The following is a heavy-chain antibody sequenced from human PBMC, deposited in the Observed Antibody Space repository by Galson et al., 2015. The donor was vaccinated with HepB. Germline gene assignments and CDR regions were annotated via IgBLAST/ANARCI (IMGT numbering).Heavy chain of an antibody. CDR1: GGSFSGYY. V-gene: IGHV4-34*01. Sequence: LSLTCAVYGGSFSGYYWSWIRQPPGKGLEWIGEINHSGSTNYNPSLKSRVTISVDTSKNQFSLKLSSVTAADTAVYYCARGGRYYDSSGPFDYWGQGTLVTVSS. D-gene: IGHD3-22*01. CDR2: INHSGST. J-gene: IGHJ4*02. CDR3: ARGGRYYDSSGPFDY.